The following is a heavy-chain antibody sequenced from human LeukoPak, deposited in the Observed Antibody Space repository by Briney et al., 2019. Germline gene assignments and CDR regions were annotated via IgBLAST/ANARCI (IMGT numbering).Heavy chain of an antibody. CDR2: IYSSGST. Sequence: SETLSLTCTVSGGSISSSSYYWGWIRQPPGKGLEWIGSIYSSGSTYYNPSLKSRVTISADTSKNQFSLKLSSVTAAETAVYYCARHVWGSYRYFDYWGQGTLVTVSS. CDR3: ARHVWGSYRYFDY. V-gene: IGHV4-39*01. CDR1: GGSISSSSYY. D-gene: IGHD3-16*02. J-gene: IGHJ4*02.